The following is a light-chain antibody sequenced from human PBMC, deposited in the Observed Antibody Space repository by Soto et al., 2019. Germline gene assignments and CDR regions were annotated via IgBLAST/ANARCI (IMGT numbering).Light chain of an antibody. V-gene: IGKV3-20*01. CDR3: QQDGSSPT. Sequence: EIVLTQSPGTLSLSPGERATLSCRASQSVSSSYLAWYQQKPGQAPRLLIYGASSRATGIPDMFSGSGSGTDFTLTISRLEPEDVAVYYCQQDGSSPTFGGGTKVEIK. J-gene: IGKJ4*01. CDR2: GAS. CDR1: QSVSSSY.